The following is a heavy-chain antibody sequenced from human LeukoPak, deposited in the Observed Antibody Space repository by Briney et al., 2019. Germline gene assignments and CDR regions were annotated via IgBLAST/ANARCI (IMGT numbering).Heavy chain of an antibody. Sequence: GGSLRLSCAASGFTFSDFYMSWVRQAPGKGLEWVSLIYSGGSTYYADSVKGRFTISRDNSKNTMFLQMNSLRDEDTAVYYCARVIEARHFDYWGQGTLVTVSS. D-gene: IGHD6-6*01. CDR3: ARVIEARHFDY. CDR2: IYSGGST. CDR1: GFTFSDFY. J-gene: IGHJ4*02. V-gene: IGHV3-66*01.